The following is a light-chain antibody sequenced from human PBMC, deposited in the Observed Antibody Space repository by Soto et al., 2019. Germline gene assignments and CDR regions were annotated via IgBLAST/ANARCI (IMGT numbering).Light chain of an antibody. J-gene: IGKJ2*01. V-gene: IGKV4-1*01. CDR2: WAS. CDR1: QSVLYSSNNKNY. Sequence: DIVMTLSPDSLAVSLGERATINCKSSQSVLYSSNNKNYLAWYQQKPGQPPKLLIYWASTRESGVPDRFSGSGSGTDFTLTISSLQAEDVAVYYCQQYYSTPQTFGQGTKLEIK. CDR3: QQYYSTPQT.